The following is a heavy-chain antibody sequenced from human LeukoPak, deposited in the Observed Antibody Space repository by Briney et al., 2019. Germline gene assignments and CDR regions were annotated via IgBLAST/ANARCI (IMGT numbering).Heavy chain of an antibody. Sequence: KPSETLSLTCTVSGGSISSYSWSWIRQPPGRGLEWIGYIHSSGSTNYNPSLKSRVTISVDTSKNQFSLKLTSVTAADTAVYYCARGSSWLDYWGQGTLVSVSS. CDR2: IHSSGST. V-gene: IGHV4-59*01. D-gene: IGHD6-13*01. CDR3: ARGSSWLDY. J-gene: IGHJ4*02. CDR1: GGSISSYS.